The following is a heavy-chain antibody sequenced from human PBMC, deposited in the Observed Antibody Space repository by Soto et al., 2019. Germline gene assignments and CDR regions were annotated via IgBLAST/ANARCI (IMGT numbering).Heavy chain of an antibody. CDR3: AKDLVVVPAAIAELGGMDV. CDR2: ICNSGSST. V-gene: IGHV3-30*18. Sequence: GGSLRLSCAPSGFTFSSYGLNWVRQAPGKGLEWVAVICNSGSSTFYADTVKGRFTISRDNSKNTLYLQMNSLRAEDTAVYYCAKDLVVVPAAIAELGGMDVWGQGTTVTVSS. J-gene: IGHJ6*02. D-gene: IGHD2-2*01. CDR1: GFTFSSYG.